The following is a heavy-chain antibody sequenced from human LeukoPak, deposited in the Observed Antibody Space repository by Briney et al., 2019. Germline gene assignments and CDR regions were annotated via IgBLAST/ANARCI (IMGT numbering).Heavy chain of an antibody. Sequence: GGSLRLSCAPSGFTFNSYAMSWVRHAPGKGLEWVSGISSTGATTNYADSVKGRFTISRDNSKNTLFLQMNSLRVEDTAVFYCAKGVTLGSYFEAFDYWGQGTLVTVSS. CDR1: GFTFNSYA. J-gene: IGHJ4*02. D-gene: IGHD3-10*01. CDR3: AKGVTLGSYFEAFDY. CDR2: ISSTGATT. V-gene: IGHV3-23*01.